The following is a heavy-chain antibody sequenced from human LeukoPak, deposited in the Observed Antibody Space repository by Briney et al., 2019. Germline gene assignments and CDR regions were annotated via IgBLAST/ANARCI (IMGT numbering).Heavy chain of an antibody. CDR1: GFTFSSYG. V-gene: IGHV3-30*18. D-gene: IGHD6-13*01. CDR2: ISYDGSNK. Sequence: GGSLRLSCAASGFTFSSYGMHWVRQAPGKGLECVAVISYDGSNKYYADSVKGRFTISRDNSKNTLYLQMNSLRAEDTAVYYCAKDRDSSSWYLDYWGQGTLVTVSS. CDR3: AKDRDSSSWYLDY. J-gene: IGHJ4*02.